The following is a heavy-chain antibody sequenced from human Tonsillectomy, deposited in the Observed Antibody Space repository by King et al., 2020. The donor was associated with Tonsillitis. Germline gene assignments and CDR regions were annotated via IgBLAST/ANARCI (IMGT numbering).Heavy chain of an antibody. CDR1: GYTFPNYD. J-gene: IGHJ3*02. CDR3: ARGGVLYRRGWYHAFDI. Sequence: VQLVESGAEVKKPGASVKVSCQASGYTFPNYDINWVRQATGQGLEWRGWMNPNSGNTGYAQKFQGRVTMTRNTSITTAYMELSSLRSDDTAVYYCARGGVLYRRGWYHAFDIWGQGTVVTVSS. V-gene: IGHV1-8*01. CDR2: MNPNSGNT. D-gene: IGHD6-19*01.